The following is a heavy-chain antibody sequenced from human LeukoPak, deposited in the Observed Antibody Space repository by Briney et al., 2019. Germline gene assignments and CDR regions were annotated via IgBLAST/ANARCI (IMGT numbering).Heavy chain of an antibody. V-gene: IGHV3-74*01. CDR3: ARDDIVVVPAAIGLYYYYYMDV. D-gene: IGHD2-2*01. Sequence: GGSLRLSCAASGFTFSSYWMHWVRQAPGKGLVWVSRINSDGSSTSYADSVKGRFTISRDNAKNTLYLQMNSLRAEDTAVYYCARDDIVVVPAAIGLYYYYYMDVWGKGTTVTISS. CDR2: INSDGSST. J-gene: IGHJ6*03. CDR1: GFTFSSYW.